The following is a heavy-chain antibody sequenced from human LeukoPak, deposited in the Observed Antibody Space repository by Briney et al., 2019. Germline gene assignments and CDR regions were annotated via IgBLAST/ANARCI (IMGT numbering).Heavy chain of an antibody. CDR1: GFTFSSYS. J-gene: IGHJ4*02. V-gene: IGHV3-48*01. Sequence: GGSLRLSCAASGFTFSSYSMNWVRQAPGKGLEWVSHSSSSSSTIYYADSVKGRFTISRDNAKNSLYLQMNSLRAGDTAVYYCARAGFTFSDYFGSFFDYWGQGTLVTVSS. D-gene: IGHD3-10*01. CDR2: SSSSSSTI. CDR3: ARAGFTFSDYFGSFFDY.